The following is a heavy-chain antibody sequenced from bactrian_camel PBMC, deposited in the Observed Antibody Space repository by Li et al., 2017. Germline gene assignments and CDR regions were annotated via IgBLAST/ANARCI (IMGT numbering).Heavy chain of an antibody. D-gene: IGHD5*01. Sequence: HVQLVESGGGSVQAGGSSRLACVASGYPYGYGGNCMVWFRQAPGREREGVAAMYLFSGRSKYYADSVKGRFTISQDIAKNTLYLQMDSLKPEDTAMYHCAADSLFPCGHLDYREYGYWGQGTQVTVS. V-gene: IGHV3S1*01. CDR3: AADSLFPCGHLDYREYGY. CDR2: MYLFSGRSK. CDR1: GYPYGYGGNC. J-gene: IGHJ4*01.